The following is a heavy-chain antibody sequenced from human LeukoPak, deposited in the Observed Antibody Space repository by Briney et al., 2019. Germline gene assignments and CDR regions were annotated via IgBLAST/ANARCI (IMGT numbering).Heavy chain of an antibody. V-gene: IGHV4-59*01. CDR2: IYHSGST. J-gene: IGHJ1*01. Sequence: SETLSLTCIVSGGSISTYYWNWIRQPPGKGLEWIGYIYHSGSTNYNPSLQSRVTISVDTSKNQFSLNLNSVTAADTAVYYCARGGAARPHFQNWGQGTLVTVSS. CDR3: ARGGAARPHFQN. CDR1: GGSISTYY. D-gene: IGHD6-6*01.